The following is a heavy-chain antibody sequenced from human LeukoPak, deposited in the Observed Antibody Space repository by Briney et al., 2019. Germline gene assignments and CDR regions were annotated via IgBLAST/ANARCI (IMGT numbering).Heavy chain of an antibody. Sequence: PSQTLSLTCTVSGGSISSGSYFWSWIRQPAGKGLEWIGRMSSSGISIYSPSLKSRVTISIDTSRNQFSMSLNSVTAADTAVYYCAKGAGPPWFDPWGQGTLVTVSS. CDR1: GGSISSGSYF. CDR3: AKGAGPPWFDP. J-gene: IGHJ5*02. CDR2: MSSSGIS. V-gene: IGHV4-61*02. D-gene: IGHD6-19*01.